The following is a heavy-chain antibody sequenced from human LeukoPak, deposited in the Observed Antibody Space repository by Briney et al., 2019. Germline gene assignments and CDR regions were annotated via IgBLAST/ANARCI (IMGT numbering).Heavy chain of an antibody. CDR2: IYSGGST. V-gene: IGHV3-53*01. CDR3: ARGPGIVGPFDY. CDR1: GFTFSSNY. D-gene: IGHD3-22*01. Sequence: GGSLRLSYAASGFTFSSNYMSWVRQAPGKGVEWVSVIYSGGSTYYSDSVTGRFTISRDNSKNTLYLQMNSLRAEDTAVYYCARGPGIVGPFDYWGQGTLVTVSS. J-gene: IGHJ4*02.